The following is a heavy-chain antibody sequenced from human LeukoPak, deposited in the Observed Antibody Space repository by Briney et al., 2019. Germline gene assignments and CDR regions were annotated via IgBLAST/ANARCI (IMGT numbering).Heavy chain of an antibody. V-gene: IGHV4-59*01. J-gene: IGHJ3*02. CDR1: GGSISSYY. CDR3: ATYPPNI. CDR2: IYYSGST. Sequence: PSETLSLTCTVSGGSISSYYWSWIRQPPGKGLEWIGYIYYSGSTNYNPSLKSRVTISVDTSKNQFSLKLSSVTAADTAVYYCATYPPNIWGQGTMVTVSS.